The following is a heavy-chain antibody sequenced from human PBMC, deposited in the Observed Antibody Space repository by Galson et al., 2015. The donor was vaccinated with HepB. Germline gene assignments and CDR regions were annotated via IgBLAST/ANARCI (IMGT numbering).Heavy chain of an antibody. CDR3: ARVERYCSGGSCSDHFDY. V-gene: IGHV1-2*06. D-gene: IGHD2-15*01. CDR2: INPNSGGT. CDR1: GCTFTGYY. J-gene: IGHJ4*02. Sequence: SVKVSCKASGCTFTGYYMHWVRQAPGQGLEWMGRINPNSGGTNYAQKFQGRVTMTRDTSISTAYMELSRLRSDDTAVYYCARVERYCSGGSCSDHFDYWGQGTLVTVSS.